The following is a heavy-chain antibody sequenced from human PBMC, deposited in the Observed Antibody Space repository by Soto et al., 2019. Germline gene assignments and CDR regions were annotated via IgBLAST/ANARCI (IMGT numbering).Heavy chain of an antibody. J-gene: IGHJ4*02. CDR1: GGSVSSDDYS. CDR2: IRDSGST. CDR3: ARAMANYFDY. D-gene: IGHD2-8*01. V-gene: IGHV4-31*03. Sequence: QVQLLESGPGLVKPSQTLSVTCTVSGGSVSSDDYSWSWIRQHPGKGLEWIGYIRDSGSTYYNPSLEGRVTISVDTSKNQFSLRLRSVTAADTAVYYCARAMANYFDYWGQGTLVTASS.